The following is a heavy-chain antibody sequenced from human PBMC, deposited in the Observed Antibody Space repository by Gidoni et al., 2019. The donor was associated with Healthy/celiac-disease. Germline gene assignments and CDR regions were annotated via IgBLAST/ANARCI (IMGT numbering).Heavy chain of an antibody. J-gene: IGHJ3*02. CDR1: GFPFSSYG. Sequence: QVQLVESGGGVVQPGRSLRLSCAASGFPFSSYGMHWVRQAPGKGLEWMAVISYDGSNKYYADSVKGRFTISRDNSKNTLYLQMNSLRAEDTAVYYCSNFWSGSANDAFDIWGQGTMVTVSS. CDR2: ISYDGSNK. V-gene: IGHV3-30*18. D-gene: IGHD3-3*01. CDR3: SNFWSGSANDAFDI.